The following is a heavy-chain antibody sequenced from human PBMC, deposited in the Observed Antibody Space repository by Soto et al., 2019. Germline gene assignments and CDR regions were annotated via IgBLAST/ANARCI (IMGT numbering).Heavy chain of an antibody. V-gene: IGHV4-39*01. D-gene: IGHD6-19*01. CDR1: GVSISSSGYY. CDR2: IYHTGSS. Sequence: SETLSLTCAVSGVSISSSGYYWGWVRQPPVKGLEWIGTIYHTGSSYYNPSLKSRVTISVDTSKQQFSLKLTSVTAADSAVYYCARLSGSRAWAWNAFDIWGQGTMVTVSS. CDR3: ARLSGSRAWAWNAFDI. J-gene: IGHJ3*02.